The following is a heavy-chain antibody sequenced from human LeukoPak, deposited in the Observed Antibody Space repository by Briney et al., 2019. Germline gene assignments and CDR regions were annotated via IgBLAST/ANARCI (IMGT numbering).Heavy chain of an antibody. CDR1: GGSFSSYY. CDR2: IYYSGST. Sequence: SETLSLTCAVYGGSFSSYYWSWIRQPPGKGLEWIGYIYYSGSTNYNPSLKSRVTISVDTSKNQFSLKLSSVTAADTAVYYCARRAMVLESYYYYYYGMDVWGQGTTVTVSS. D-gene: IGHD3-10*01. CDR3: ARRAMVLESYYYYYYGMDV. V-gene: IGHV4-59*08. J-gene: IGHJ6*02.